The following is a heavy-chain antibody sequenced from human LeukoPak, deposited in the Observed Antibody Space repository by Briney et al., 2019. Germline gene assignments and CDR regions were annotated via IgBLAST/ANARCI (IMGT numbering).Heavy chain of an antibody. CDR1: GGSISSYY. J-gene: IGHJ3*02. CDR3: AREIRDGIDAFDI. V-gene: IGHV4-59*01. D-gene: IGHD1-1*01. CDR2: IYYSGST. Sequence: PSQTLSLTCTVSGGSISSYYWSWIRQHPGKGLEWIGYIYYSGSTNYNPSLKSRVTISVDTSKNQFSLKLSSVTAADTAVYYCAREIRDGIDAFDIWGQGTMVTVSS.